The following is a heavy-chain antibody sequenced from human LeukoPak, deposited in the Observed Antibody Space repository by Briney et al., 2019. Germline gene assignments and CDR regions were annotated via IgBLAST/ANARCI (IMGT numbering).Heavy chain of an antibody. J-gene: IGHJ4*02. CDR2: ISSSGSAI. CDR3: VRVKGSYFDY. Sequence: GGSLRLSCAASGFPPSSYSINWVRQAPGKGLEWVSYISSSGSAIYYVDSVKGRFTVSRDNAKNSLFLQMNSPRAEDTAVYYCVRVKGSYFDYWGQGALVTVSS. V-gene: IGHV3-48*01. D-gene: IGHD2-15*01. CDR1: GFPPSSYS.